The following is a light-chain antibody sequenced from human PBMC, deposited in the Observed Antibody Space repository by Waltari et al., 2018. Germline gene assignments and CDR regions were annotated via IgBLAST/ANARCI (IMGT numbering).Light chain of an antibody. J-gene: IGLJ2*01. Sequence: SYVLTQPPSVSVAPGQTAIITCGGDNIGSKSVHWYQQRAGQAPVLVVHDVNDRPSGIPERLSGSNSGNTATLTISRVEAGDEADFYCQVWDSGSGRPQVIFGGGTRLTVL. CDR1: NIGSKS. CDR3: QVWDSGSGRPQVI. CDR2: DVN. V-gene: IGLV3-21*02.